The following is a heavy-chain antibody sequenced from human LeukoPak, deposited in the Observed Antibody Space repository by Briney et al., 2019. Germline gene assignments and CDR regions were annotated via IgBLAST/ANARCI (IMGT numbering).Heavy chain of an antibody. CDR3: ARRSQTTAGRGIDY. D-gene: IGHD6-13*01. J-gene: IGHJ4*02. V-gene: IGHV4-39*01. Sequence: PSETLSLTCTVSGASISSSSSFFWAWIRRPPGKGLEWIGTMSNSGSTYYNPSLKSRVTISGDTSKNQFSLKLSSVTAADTAVFYCARRSQTTAGRGIDYWGQGTLVTVSS. CDR1: GASISSSSSFF. CDR2: MSNSGST.